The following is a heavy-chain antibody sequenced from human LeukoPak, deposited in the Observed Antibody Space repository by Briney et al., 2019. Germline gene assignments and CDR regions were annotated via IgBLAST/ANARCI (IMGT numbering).Heavy chain of an antibody. CDR3: AGHSGFAEYFQH. V-gene: IGHV4-39*01. J-gene: IGHJ1*01. CDR2: IYYSGST. CDR1: GGAISSSSYY. Sequence: PSKTLSLTCTVSGGAISSSSYYWGWIRQPPGKGLEWIGSIYYSGSTYYNPSLKSRVTISVDTSKNQFSLKLSSVTAADTAVYYCAGHSGFAEYFQHWGQGTLVTVSS. D-gene: IGHD3-22*01.